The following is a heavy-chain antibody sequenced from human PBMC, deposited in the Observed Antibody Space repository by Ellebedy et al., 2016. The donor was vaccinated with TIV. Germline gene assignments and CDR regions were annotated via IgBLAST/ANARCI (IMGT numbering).Heavy chain of an antibody. J-gene: IGHJ5*02. D-gene: IGHD4-17*01. CDR3: ASLPHYGDSGP. Sequence: AASVKVSCKASGYTFTGHYMPWVRQAPGQGLEWLGWITPHSGGTNYAQKFQGRVTMTRDTSISTAYMELSRLRSDDTAVYYCASLPHYGDSGPWGQGTLVTVSS. V-gene: IGHV1-2*02. CDR2: ITPHSGGT. CDR1: GYTFTGHY.